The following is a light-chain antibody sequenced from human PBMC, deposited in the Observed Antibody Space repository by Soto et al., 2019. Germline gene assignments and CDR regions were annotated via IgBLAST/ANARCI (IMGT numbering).Light chain of an antibody. J-gene: IGKJ2*01. CDR2: AAS. CDR3: QELNSYPPYT. CDR1: QAISSY. V-gene: IGKV1-9*01. Sequence: IQLTQSPSSLSASVGDRVSITCRASQAISSYLAWYQQKPGKAPKLLIYAASTLQSGVPSRFSGSGSGTDFTLTISSLQPEDFATYYCQELNSYPPYTFGQGTNLEIK.